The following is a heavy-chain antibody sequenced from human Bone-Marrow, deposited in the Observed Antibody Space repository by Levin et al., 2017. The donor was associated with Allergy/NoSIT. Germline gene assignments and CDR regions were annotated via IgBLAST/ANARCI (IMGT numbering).Heavy chain of an antibody. Sequence: SQTLSLTCTVSGGSISSGGYYWSWIRQHPGKGLEWIGYIYYSGSTYYNPSLKSRVTISVDTSKNQFSLKLSSVTAADTAVYYCARAADLVVPAAIGFDYWGQGTLVTVSS. J-gene: IGHJ4*02. V-gene: IGHV4-31*03. CDR1: GGSISSGGYY. D-gene: IGHD2-2*01. CDR2: IYYSGST. CDR3: ARAADLVVPAAIGFDY.